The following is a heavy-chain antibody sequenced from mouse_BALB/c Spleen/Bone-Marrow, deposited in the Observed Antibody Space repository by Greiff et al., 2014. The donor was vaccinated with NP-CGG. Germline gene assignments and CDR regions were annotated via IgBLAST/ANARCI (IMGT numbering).Heavy chain of an antibody. V-gene: IGHV1-18*01. D-gene: IGHD2-4*01. J-gene: IGHJ2*01. CDR1: GYSFTGYT. CDR3: ARGPPLYYDYGFNY. CDR2: INPYNGGT. Sequence: VQLQQPGPELVKPGASMKISCKAFGYSFTGYTMNWVKQSHGKNLEWIGLINPYNGGTRYNQKFKGKATLTVDKSSSTAYMELLSLTSEDSAVYYCARGPPLYYDYGFNYWGQGTTLTVSS.